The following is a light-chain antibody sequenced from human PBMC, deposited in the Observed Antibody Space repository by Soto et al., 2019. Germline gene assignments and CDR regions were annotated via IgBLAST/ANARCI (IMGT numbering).Light chain of an antibody. CDR3: QQFASSPQT. J-gene: IGKJ1*01. Sequence: EIVLTQSPGTLSLSPGERATLSCRASQSLSGSYLAWYQQRPGQAPRLLIYGASSRATGIPDRFSGGGSGTDFTLTISRLEPEDSAVYYCQQFASSPQTFGQGTKVEIK. CDR2: GAS. V-gene: IGKV3-20*01. CDR1: QSLSGSY.